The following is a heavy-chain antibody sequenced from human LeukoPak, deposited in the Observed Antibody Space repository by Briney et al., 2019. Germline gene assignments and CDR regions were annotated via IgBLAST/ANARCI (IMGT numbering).Heavy chain of an antibody. D-gene: IGHD6-13*01. J-gene: IGHJ5*02. CDR2: INHSGST. CDR3: ARGYSSSWRNNWFDP. V-gene: IGHV4-34*01. CDR1: GGSFSGYY. Sequence: SETLSLTCAVYGGSFSGYYWSWIRQPPGKGLEWIGEINHSGSTNYNPSLKSRVTISVDTSKSQFSLKLSSVTAADTAVYYCARGYSSSWRNNWFDPWGQGTLVTVSS.